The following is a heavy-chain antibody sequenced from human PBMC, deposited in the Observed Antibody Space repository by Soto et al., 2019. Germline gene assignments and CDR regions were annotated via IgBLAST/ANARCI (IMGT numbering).Heavy chain of an antibody. D-gene: IGHD2-21*02. V-gene: IGHV5-51*01. CDR2: IYPGDSDT. J-gene: IGHJ3*01. CDR1: GYGFTSYW. CDR3: ARQAPIVVVTSNAFDV. Sequence: PGESLKISCKGSGYGFTSYWIAWVRQMPGKGLEWMGIIYPGDSDTRYSPSFQGQVTISADKSISTAYLQWSSLKASDTAMYYCARQAPIVVVTSNAFDVWGQGTMVTVSS.